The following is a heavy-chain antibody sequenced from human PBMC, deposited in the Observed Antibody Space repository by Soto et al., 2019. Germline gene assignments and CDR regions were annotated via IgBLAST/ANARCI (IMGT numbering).Heavy chain of an antibody. CDR3: AKVKRGIVPNIRGGFDC. J-gene: IGHJ4*02. Sequence: EVQLLESGGGLVQPGWSLRLSCAGSGYTNTFKTYAVRWVRQAPGEGLVWVAGIRPTGGSTYYADSVKGRFTISSDNSKETLFLQMSSLRREDAAVYCCAKVKRGIVPNIRGGFDCLGPGTLGTVSS. CDR1: GYTNTFKTYA. CDR2: IRPTGGST. V-gene: IGHV3-23*01. D-gene: IGHD1-26*01.